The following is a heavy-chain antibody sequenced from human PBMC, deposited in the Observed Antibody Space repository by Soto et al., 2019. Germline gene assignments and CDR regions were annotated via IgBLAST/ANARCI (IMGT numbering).Heavy chain of an antibody. V-gene: IGHV4-38-2*01. CDR1: GYSISSGYY. D-gene: IGHD3-22*01. Sequence: SETLSLTCAVSGYSISSGYYWGWIRQPPGKGLEWIGSIYHSGSTYYNPSLKSRVTISVDTSKNQFSLKLSSVTAADTAVYYCARGDPSPYYYDSSGHQRAFDIWGQGTMVTVSS. CDR3: ARGDPSPYYYDSSGHQRAFDI. CDR2: IYHSGST. J-gene: IGHJ3*02.